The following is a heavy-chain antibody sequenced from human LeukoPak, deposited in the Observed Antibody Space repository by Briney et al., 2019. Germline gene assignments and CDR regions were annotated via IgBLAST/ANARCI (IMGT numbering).Heavy chain of an antibody. CDR2: IYTSGST. J-gene: IGHJ4*02. CDR3: ASSAIGYVY. CDR1: GGSIISGSYY. Sequence: SQTLSLTCTVSGGSIISGSYYWSWIRQPAGKGLEWIGRIYTSGSTNYNPSLKSRVTISVDTSKNQFSLKLSSVTAADTAVYYCASSAIGYVYWGQGTLVTVSS. V-gene: IGHV4-61*02. D-gene: IGHD3-16*01.